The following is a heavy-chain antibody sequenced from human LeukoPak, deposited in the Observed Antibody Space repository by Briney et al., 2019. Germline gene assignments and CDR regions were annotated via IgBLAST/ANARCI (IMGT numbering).Heavy chain of an antibody. J-gene: IGHJ4*02. Sequence: GGSLRLSCAASGFTFSSYEMNWVRQAPGKGLEWVSYIGSSGSTIYYADSVKGRFTISRDNAKNSLYLQMNSLRAEDTAVYYCARESYSSSCDYWGQGTLVTVSS. CDR2: IGSSGSTI. CDR3: ARESYSSSCDY. CDR1: GFTFSSYE. D-gene: IGHD6-13*01. V-gene: IGHV3-48*03.